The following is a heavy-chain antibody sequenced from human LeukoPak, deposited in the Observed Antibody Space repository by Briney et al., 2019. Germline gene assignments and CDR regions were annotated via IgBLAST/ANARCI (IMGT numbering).Heavy chain of an antibody. Sequence: GGSLRLSCAASGFTFSSYAMSWVRQAPGKGLEWVSAISGSGSSTYYADSVKGRFTISRDKSKNTLYLQMNSLRAEDTAVYHCAKTYSSSWDGFDYWGQGTLVTVSS. CDR2: ISGSGSST. J-gene: IGHJ4*02. V-gene: IGHV3-23*01. D-gene: IGHD6-13*01. CDR1: GFTFSSYA. CDR3: AKTYSSSWDGFDY.